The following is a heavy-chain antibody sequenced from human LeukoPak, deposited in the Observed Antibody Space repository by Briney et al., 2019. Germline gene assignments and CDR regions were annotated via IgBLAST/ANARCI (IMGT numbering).Heavy chain of an antibody. D-gene: IGHD5-24*01. CDR2: VYTSGSA. V-gene: IGHV4-61*02. Sequence: PSQTLSLTCTVSGGSISSGFYYWNWIRQPAGKGLEWIGRVYTSGSANYNPSLKSRLTILIDTSKNQFSLKLSSVTAADTAVYYCARDRRDGYNLYYFDLWGQGTLVTVSS. J-gene: IGHJ4*02. CDR3: ARDRRDGYNLYYFDL. CDR1: GGSISSGFYY.